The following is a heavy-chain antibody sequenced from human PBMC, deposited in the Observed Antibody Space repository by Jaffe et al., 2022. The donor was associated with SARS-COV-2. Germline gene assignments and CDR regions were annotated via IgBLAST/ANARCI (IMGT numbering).Heavy chain of an antibody. D-gene: IGHD3-22*01. Sequence: EVQLVESGGGLIQPGGSLRLSCAASGFTVSSNYMSWVRQAPGKGLEWVSVIYSGGSTYYADSVKGRFTISRDNSKNTLYLQMNSLRAEDTAVYYCARVGSNYYDSSGYRDAFDIWGQGTMVTVSS. CDR2: IYSGGST. J-gene: IGHJ3*02. CDR1: GFTVSSNY. CDR3: ARVGSNYYDSSGYRDAFDI. V-gene: IGHV3-53*01.